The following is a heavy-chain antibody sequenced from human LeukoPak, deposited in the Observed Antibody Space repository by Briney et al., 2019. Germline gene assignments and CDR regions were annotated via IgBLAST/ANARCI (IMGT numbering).Heavy chain of an antibody. Sequence: GASVKVSCKASGYTFTSYGISWVRQAPGQGLEWMGWISAYNGNTNYAQKLQGRVTMTTDTSTSTAYMELRSLRSDDTAVYYCARAGYSGSSPVDAFDIWGQGTMVTVSS. D-gene: IGHD1-26*01. J-gene: IGHJ3*02. V-gene: IGHV1-18*01. CDR2: ISAYNGNT. CDR3: ARAGYSGSSPVDAFDI. CDR1: GYTFTSYG.